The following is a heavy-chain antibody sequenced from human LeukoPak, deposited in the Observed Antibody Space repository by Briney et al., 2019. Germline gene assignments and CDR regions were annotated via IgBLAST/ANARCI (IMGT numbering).Heavy chain of an antibody. CDR1: GYSFTSYW. CDR3: AARGVAGIAVSSADY. CDR2: IDPSDSYT. V-gene: IGHV5-10-1*01. D-gene: IGHD6-19*01. J-gene: IGHJ4*02. Sequence: GESLKISCKGSGYSFTSYWIGWVRQMPGKGLEWMGRIDPSDSYTNYSLSFQGHVTISADKSISTAYLQWSSLKASDTAMYYCAARGVAGIAVSSADYWGQGTLVTVSS.